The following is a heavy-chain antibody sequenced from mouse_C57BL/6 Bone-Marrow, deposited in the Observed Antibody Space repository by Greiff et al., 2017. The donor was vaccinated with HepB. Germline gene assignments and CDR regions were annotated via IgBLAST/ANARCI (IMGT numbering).Heavy chain of an antibody. J-gene: IGHJ2*01. V-gene: IGHV1-50*01. D-gene: IGHD1-1*01. Sequence: QVHVKQPGAELVKPGASVKLSCKASGYTFTSYWMQWVKQRPGQGLEWIGEIDPCDSDTNYNQKFKGKATLTVDTSSSPAYMQPSSLTSEDSAVYYCASYYSGHPYSFDYWGQGTTLTVSS. CDR1: GYTFTSYW. CDR3: ASYYSGHPYSFDY. CDR2: IDPCDSDT.